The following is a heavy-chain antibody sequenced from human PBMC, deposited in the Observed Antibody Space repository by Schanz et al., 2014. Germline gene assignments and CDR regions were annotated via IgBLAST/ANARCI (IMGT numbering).Heavy chain of an antibody. Sequence: QVQLVQSGAEVKKPGASVRVSCKASGYSFTTYDVNWVRQATGQGLEWMGWMNPTTGNRGYAQNFQGRVTMTRDTSLKTAYMEMTDLKFEDAGLYYCAIHYCDRPLWGQGTLIAVSS. V-gene: IGHV1-8*01. D-gene: IGHD4-17*01. J-gene: IGHJ4*02. CDR1: GYSFTTYD. CDR2: MNPTTGNR. CDR3: AIHYCDRPL.